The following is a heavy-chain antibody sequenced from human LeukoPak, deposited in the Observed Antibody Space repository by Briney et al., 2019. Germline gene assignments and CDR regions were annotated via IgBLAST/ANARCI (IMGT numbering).Heavy chain of an antibody. J-gene: IGHJ4*02. CDR2: ITPGGGT. CDR1: GYTXTGYY. V-gene: IGHV1-2*02. D-gene: IGHD5-24*01. CDR3: ARDRYGDGFAHLDY. Sequence: GASVKVSCKASGYTXTGYYMHWVRQAPGQGLEWMGWITPGGGTNCPQKFQGRVAITWDTSITTAYMDLSRLTSDDTAVYYCARDRYGDGFAHLDYWGQGALVTVSS.